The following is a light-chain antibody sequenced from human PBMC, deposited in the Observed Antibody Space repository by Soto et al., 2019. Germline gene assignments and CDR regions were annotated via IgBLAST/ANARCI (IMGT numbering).Light chain of an antibody. J-gene: IGKJ1*01. CDR1: QSLLHITGETF. CDR3: QHYNSYSEA. V-gene: IGKV2-29*03. CDR2: EVS. Sequence: DVVMTQTPLSLSVAPGQPASISCKSSQSLLHITGETFLFWYLQKPGQSPQLLIYEVSTRVSGVPDRFSGSGSGTEFTLTISSLQPDDFATYYCQHYNSYSEAFGQGTKVDIK.